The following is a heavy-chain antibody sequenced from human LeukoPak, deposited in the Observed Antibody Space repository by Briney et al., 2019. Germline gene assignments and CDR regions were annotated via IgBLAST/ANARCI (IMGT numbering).Heavy chain of an antibody. Sequence: SETLSLTCTVSGGSVRSYYWSWIRQPPGKGLEWIGYIYYSGSTNYNPSLKSRVTISVDTSKNQFSLKLSSVTAADTAVYYCARGSGILTYYFYFDYWGQGTLVTVSS. V-gene: IGHV4-59*02. CDR1: GGSVRSYY. CDR2: IYYSGST. D-gene: IGHD3-9*01. CDR3: ARGSGILTYYFYFDY. J-gene: IGHJ4*02.